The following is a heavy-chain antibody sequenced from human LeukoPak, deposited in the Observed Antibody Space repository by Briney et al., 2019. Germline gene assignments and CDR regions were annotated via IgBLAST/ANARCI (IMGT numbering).Heavy chain of an antibody. V-gene: IGHV1-8*01. CDR2: MNPNSGDT. CDR1: GYTFTSYD. Sequence: ASVKVSCKSSGYTFTSYDIDWGRQAPGQGVEWMGWMNPNSGDTGYSQKCQGRVTMTRTTAICTAYLELSSLSSEDTAVYYCARGEHEYGSGRARFDPWGQGTLVTVSS. CDR3: ARGEHEYGSGRARFDP. D-gene: IGHD3-10*01. J-gene: IGHJ5*02.